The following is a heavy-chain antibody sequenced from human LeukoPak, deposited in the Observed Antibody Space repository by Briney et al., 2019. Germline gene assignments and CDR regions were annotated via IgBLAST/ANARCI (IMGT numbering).Heavy chain of an antibody. CDR2: IGGSGANT. CDR1: GFTFSNTA. V-gene: IGHV3-23*01. CDR3: AKDGSGSYYLPYSSFDY. Sequence: GGSLRLSCEASGFTFSNTAMSWVRQAPGKGLEWVSGIGGSGANTYYADSVKGRFTVSRDNSKNTLYLQMNSLRADDTAVYYCAKDGSGSYYLPYSSFDYWGQGTLVTVSS. J-gene: IGHJ4*02. D-gene: IGHD3-10*01.